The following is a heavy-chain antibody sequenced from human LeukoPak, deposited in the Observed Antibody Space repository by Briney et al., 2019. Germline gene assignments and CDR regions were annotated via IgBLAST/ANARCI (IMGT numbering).Heavy chain of an antibody. CDR3: ARGYRGIAVAGFDY. D-gene: IGHD6-19*01. CDR1: GGSFSGYY. CDR2: INHSGST. Sequence: PSETLSLTCAVYGGSFSGYYWSSICQPPGKGLEWIGEINHSGSTNYNPSLKSRVTISVDTSKNQFSLKLSSVTAADTAVYYCARGYRGIAVAGFDYWGQGTLVTVSS. V-gene: IGHV4-34*01. J-gene: IGHJ4*02.